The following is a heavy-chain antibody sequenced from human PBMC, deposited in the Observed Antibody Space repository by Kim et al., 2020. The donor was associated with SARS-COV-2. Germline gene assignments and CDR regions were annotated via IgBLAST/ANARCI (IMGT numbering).Heavy chain of an antibody. J-gene: IGHJ4*02. D-gene: IGHD5-18*01. V-gene: IGHV3-74*01. Sequence: GGSLRLSCAASGLAFSSYWMHWVRQAPGKGLVWVSRISADGSGTTYADSVKGRFTVSRDNAKNTLYLQMNSLTAEDTAVYYCTGGKYGYAVAIDHWGWGALVSVSS. CDR2: ISADGSGT. CDR3: TGGKYGYAVAIDH. CDR1: GLAFSSYW.